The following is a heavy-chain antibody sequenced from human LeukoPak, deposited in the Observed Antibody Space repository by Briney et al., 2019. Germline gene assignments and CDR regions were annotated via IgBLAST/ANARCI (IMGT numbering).Heavy chain of an antibody. V-gene: IGHV3-15*01. Sequence: PGGSLRLSCAASGFTFSNAWMSWVHQAPGKGLEWVGRIKSKTDGGTTDYAAPVKGRFTISRDDSKNTLYLQMNSLKTEDTAVHYCTTDYYDFWSGLADYWGQGTLVTVSS. D-gene: IGHD3-3*01. J-gene: IGHJ4*02. CDR2: IKSKTDGGTT. CDR1: GFTFSNAW. CDR3: TTDYYDFWSGLADY.